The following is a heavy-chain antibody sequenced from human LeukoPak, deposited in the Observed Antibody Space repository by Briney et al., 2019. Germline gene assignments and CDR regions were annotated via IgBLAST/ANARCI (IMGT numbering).Heavy chain of an antibody. CDR3: ASRSRGYSSSSVYFDY. CDR1: GGTSSSYA. J-gene: IGHJ4*02. V-gene: IGHV1-69*13. D-gene: IGHD6-6*01. CDR2: IIPIFGTA. Sequence: SVKVSCKASGGTSSSYAISWVRQAPGQGLEWMGGIIPIFGTANYAQKFQGRVTITADESTSTAYMELSSLRSEDTAVYYCASRSRGYSSSSVYFDYWGQGTLVTVSS.